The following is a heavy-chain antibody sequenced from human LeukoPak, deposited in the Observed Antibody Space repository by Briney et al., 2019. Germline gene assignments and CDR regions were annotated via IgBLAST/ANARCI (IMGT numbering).Heavy chain of an antibody. V-gene: IGHV1-2*02. CDR2: INPNSGGT. D-gene: IGHD2-2*01. Sequence: ASVKVSCKASGYTFTGYYMHWVRQAPGQGLEWMGWINPNSGGTNYAQKFQGRVTMTRDTSISTAYMELSRLRPDDTAVYYCAGHIVVVPAAGDDAFDIWGQGTMVTVSS. CDR3: AGHIVVVPAAGDDAFDI. J-gene: IGHJ3*02. CDR1: GYTFTGYY.